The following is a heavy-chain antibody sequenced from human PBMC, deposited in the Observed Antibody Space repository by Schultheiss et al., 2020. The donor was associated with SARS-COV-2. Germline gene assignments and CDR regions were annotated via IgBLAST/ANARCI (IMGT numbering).Heavy chain of an antibody. D-gene: IGHD7-27*01. J-gene: IGHJ2*01. V-gene: IGHV4-39*01. Sequence: SQTLSLTCTVSGGSISSGGYYWSWIRQPPGKGLEWIGEINHSGSTNYNPSLKSRVTISVDTSKNQFSLKLSSVTAADTAVYYCARHGGWGSHFDLWGRGTLVTVSS. CDR3: ARHGGWGSHFDL. CDR2: INHSGST. CDR1: GGSISSGGYY.